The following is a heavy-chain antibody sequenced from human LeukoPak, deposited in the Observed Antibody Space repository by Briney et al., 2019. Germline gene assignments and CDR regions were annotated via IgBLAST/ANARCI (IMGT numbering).Heavy chain of an antibody. CDR3: AIGNSGYIYNWFDP. CDR2: ISAYNGNT. D-gene: IGHD5-12*01. V-gene: IGHV1-18*01. J-gene: IGHJ5*02. CDR1: GYTFTSYG. Sequence: ASVKVSCKASGYTFTSYGISWVRQAPGQGLEWMGWISAYNGNTNYAQKLQGRVTMTRDTSTSTVYMELSSLRSEDTAVYYCAIGNSGYIYNWFDPWGQGTLVTVSS.